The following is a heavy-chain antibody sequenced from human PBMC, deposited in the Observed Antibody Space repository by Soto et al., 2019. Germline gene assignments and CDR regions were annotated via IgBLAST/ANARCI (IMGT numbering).Heavy chain of an antibody. CDR3: AKAPQYYYDSSGYPGCYFDY. J-gene: IGHJ4*02. Sequence: PGGSLRLSCAASGFTFSSYAMSWVRQAPGKGLEWVSAISGSGGSTYYADSVKDRFTISRDNSKNTLYLQMNSLRAEDTAVYYCAKAPQYYYDSSGYPGCYFDYWGQGTLVTVSS. CDR2: ISGSGGST. CDR1: GFTFSSYA. V-gene: IGHV3-23*01. D-gene: IGHD3-22*01.